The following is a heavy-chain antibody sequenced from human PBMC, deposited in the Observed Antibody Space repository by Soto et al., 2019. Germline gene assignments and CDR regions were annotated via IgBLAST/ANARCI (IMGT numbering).Heavy chain of an antibody. CDR3: ARIDSHRGPYYGSGSKQYYYYGMDV. CDR1: GGTFSSYA. Sequence: GASVKVSCKASGGTFSSYAISWVRQAPGQGLEWMGGIIPIFGTANYAQKFQGRVTITADKSTSTAYKELSSLRSEDTAVYYCARIDSHRGPYYGSGSKQYYYYGMDVWGQGTTVTVSS. D-gene: IGHD3-10*01. CDR2: IIPIFGTA. J-gene: IGHJ6*02. V-gene: IGHV1-69*06.